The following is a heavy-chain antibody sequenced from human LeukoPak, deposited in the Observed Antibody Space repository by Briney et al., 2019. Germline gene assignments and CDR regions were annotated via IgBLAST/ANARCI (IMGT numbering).Heavy chain of an antibody. CDR3: ARSMYGYSYFDY. V-gene: IGHV4-59*08. D-gene: IGHD4-17*01. CDR2: IYYSGST. J-gene: IGHJ4*02. CDR1: GGSISSYY. Sequence: PSETLSLTCTVSGGSISSYYWSWIRQPPGKGLEWIGYIYYSGSTNYNPSLKRRVTISVDTSKNQFSLKLSSVTAADTAVYYCARSMYGYSYFDYWGQGTLVTVSS.